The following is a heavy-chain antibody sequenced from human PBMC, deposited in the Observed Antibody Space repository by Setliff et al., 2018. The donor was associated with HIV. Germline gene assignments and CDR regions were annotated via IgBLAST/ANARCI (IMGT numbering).Heavy chain of an antibody. J-gene: IGHJ3*02. Sequence: ASVKVSCKASGYTFTDYYMHWVQQAPGKGLEWMGRVDPEDDKTIYAEKFQGRVTMTRDTSISTAYMELSRLRSDDTAVYYCARDFAGYDILTGYTPRYAFDIWGQGTMVTVSS. CDR3: ARDFAGYDILTGYTPRYAFDI. V-gene: IGHV1-2*06. CDR2: VDPEDDKT. D-gene: IGHD3-9*01. CDR1: GYTFTDYY.